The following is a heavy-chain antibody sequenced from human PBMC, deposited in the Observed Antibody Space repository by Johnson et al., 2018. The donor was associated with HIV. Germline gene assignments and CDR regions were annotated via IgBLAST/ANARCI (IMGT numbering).Heavy chain of an antibody. CDR2: ISYDGSNK. J-gene: IGHJ3*02. CDR1: GFTFSSYA. V-gene: IGHV3-30*04. Sequence: VQLVESGGGVVQPGRSLRLSCAASGFTFSSYAMHWVRQAPGKGLEWVAVISYDGSNKYYADSVTGRFTISRDNSNNTLYPQMNSLRAEDTAVYYCARDRSTPQPYYYDSSGYRGYSAFDIWGQGTMVTVSS. CDR3: ARDRSTPQPYYYDSSGYRGYSAFDI. D-gene: IGHD3-22*01.